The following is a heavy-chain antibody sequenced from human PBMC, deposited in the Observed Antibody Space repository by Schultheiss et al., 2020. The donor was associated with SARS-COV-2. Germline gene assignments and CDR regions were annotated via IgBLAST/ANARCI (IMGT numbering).Heavy chain of an antibody. Sequence: GGSLRLSCAASGFTFSSYSMNWVRQAPGKGLEWVSSISSGSSYIYYADSLKGRFTISRDNAKNSLYLQMNSLRAEDTAVYYCARATGDYSPAWWYFDLWGRGTLVTVSS. J-gene: IGHJ2*01. CDR2: ISSGSSYI. V-gene: IGHV3-21*01. CDR1: GFTFSSYS. D-gene: IGHD4-17*01. CDR3: ARATGDYSPAWWYFDL.